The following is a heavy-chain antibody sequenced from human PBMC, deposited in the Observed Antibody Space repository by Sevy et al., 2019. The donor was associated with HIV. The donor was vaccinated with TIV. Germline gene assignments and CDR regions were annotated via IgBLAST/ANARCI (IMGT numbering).Heavy chain of an antibody. V-gene: IGHV1-69*10. CDR3: ARGAEIGAAGFFEY. CDR2: IIPILDIT. Sequence: ASVKVSCKASGGTLSSYVISWVRQAPGQGLEWMGGIIPILDITNYAQRFQGRVTITADESTSTAYMELSRLRSEDTAVYYCARGAEIGAAGFFEYWGQGTLVTVSS. J-gene: IGHJ4*02. CDR1: GGTLSSYV. D-gene: IGHD6-13*01.